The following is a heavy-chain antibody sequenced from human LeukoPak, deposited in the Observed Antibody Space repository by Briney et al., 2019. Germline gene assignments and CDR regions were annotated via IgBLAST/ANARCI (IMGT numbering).Heavy chain of an antibody. J-gene: IGHJ6*02. V-gene: IGHV5-51*01. CDR2: IYPGDSDT. CDR3: ARDKIQQQLVGAPNYGMDV. Sequence: GESLKISCKGSGYSFTSYWIGWVRQMPGKGPEWMGIIYPGDSDTRYSPSFQGQVTISADKSISTAYLQWSSLKASDTAMYYCARDKIQQQLVGAPNYGMDVWGQGTTVTVSS. D-gene: IGHD6-13*01. CDR1: GYSFTSYW.